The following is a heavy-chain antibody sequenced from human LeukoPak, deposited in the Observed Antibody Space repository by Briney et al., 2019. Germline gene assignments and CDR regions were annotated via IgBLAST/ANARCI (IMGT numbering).Heavy chain of an antibody. V-gene: IGHV3-74*01. CDR2: INSDGSST. CDR3: ARVLYCTNGVCYWHYYYMDV. D-gene: IGHD2-8*01. J-gene: IGHJ6*03. CDR1: GFTFSSYW. Sequence: GGPLRLSCAASGFTFSSYWMHWVRQAPGKGLVWVSRINSDGSSTSYADSVKGRFTISRDNAKNTLYLQMNSLRAEDTAVYYCARVLYCTNGVCYWHYYYMDVWGKGTTVTVSS.